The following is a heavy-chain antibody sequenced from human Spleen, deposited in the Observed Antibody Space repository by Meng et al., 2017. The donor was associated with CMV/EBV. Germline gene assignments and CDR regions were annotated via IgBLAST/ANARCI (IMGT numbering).Heavy chain of an antibody. D-gene: IGHD6-13*01. J-gene: IGHJ4*02. Sequence: ETLSLTCAASGFTFSSYAMNWVRQAPGKGLKWVSIVYSGGSRTYYADSVKGRFTISRDNSKNTLYLQMNSLRPEDTAVYYCAKTGGQQLDLDYWGQGTLVTVSS. CDR3: AKTGGQQLDLDY. CDR2: VYSGGSRT. V-gene: IGHV3-23*03. CDR1: GFTFSSYA.